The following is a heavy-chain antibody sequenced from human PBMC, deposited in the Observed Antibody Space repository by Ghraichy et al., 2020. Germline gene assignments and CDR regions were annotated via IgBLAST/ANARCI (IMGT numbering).Heavy chain of an antibody. V-gene: IGHV1-46*01. CDR1: GYTFTSYY. D-gene: IGHD4-17*01. CDR3: ARDTNTLTNDYGDYVPDAFDI. J-gene: IGHJ3*02. CDR2: INPSGGST. Sequence: ASVKVSCKASGYTFTSYYMHWVRQAPGQGLEWMGIINPSGGSTSYAQKFQGRVTMTRDTSTSTVYMELSSLRSEDTAVYYCARDTNTLTNDYGDYVPDAFDIWGQGTMVTVSS.